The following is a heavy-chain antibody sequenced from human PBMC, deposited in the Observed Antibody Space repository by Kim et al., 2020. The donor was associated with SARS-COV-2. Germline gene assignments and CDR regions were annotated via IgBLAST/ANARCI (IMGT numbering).Heavy chain of an antibody. CDR2: IYYSGST. CDR3: AWTWVWRGVAGLFDY. J-gene: IGHJ4*02. CDR1: GGSISSSSYY. D-gene: IGHD6-19*01. Sequence: SETLSLTCTVSGGSISSSSYYWGWIRQPPGKGLEWIGSIYYSGSTYYNPSLKSRVTISVDTSKNQFSLKLSSVTAADTAVYYCAWTWVWRGVAGLFDYWGQGTLVTVSS. V-gene: IGHV4-39*01.